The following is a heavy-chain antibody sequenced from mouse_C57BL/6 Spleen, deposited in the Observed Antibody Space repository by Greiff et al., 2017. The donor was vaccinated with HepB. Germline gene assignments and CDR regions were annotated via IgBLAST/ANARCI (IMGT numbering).Heavy chain of an antibody. CDR3: AKRGIYYDYDEIDY. Sequence: VQLQQPGAELVKPGASVKLSCKASGYTFTSYWMQWVKQRPGQGLEWIGEIDPSDSYTNYNQKFKGKATLTVDTSSSTAYMQLSSLTSEDSAVYYCAKRGIYYDYDEIDYWGQGTTLTVSS. D-gene: IGHD2-4*01. V-gene: IGHV1-50*01. CDR1: GYTFTSYW. J-gene: IGHJ2*01. CDR2: IDPSDSYT.